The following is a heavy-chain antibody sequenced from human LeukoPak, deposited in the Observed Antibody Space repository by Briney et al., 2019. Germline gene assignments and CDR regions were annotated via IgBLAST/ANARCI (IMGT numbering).Heavy chain of an antibody. Sequence: SETLSLTCAVYGGSFSGYYWSWIRQPPGKGLEWIGEINHSGSTNYNPSLKSRVTISVDTSKNQFSLKLSSATAADTAVYYCASLDTAYYYYYYMDVWGKGTTVTVSS. CDR1: GGSFSGYY. J-gene: IGHJ6*03. D-gene: IGHD5-18*01. V-gene: IGHV4-34*01. CDR2: INHSGST. CDR3: ASLDTAYYYYYYMDV.